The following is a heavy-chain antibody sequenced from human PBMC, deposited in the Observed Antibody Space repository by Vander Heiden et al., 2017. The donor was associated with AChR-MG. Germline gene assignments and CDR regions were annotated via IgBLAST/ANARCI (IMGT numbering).Heavy chain of an antibody. CDR3: ARVSLQNCFDP. Sequence: QVQLQESGPGLVKPSETVALTCNVSSAPVSSGLYSWSWIRQPPGKGLEWIGYLQYSRSTNFNPSLKSRVTISVDTSKNQFSLKLRSVTAADTAVYYCARVSLQNCFDPWGQGTLVTVSS. J-gene: IGHJ5*02. CDR1: SAPVSSGLYS. V-gene: IGHV4-61*01. CDR2: LQYSRST.